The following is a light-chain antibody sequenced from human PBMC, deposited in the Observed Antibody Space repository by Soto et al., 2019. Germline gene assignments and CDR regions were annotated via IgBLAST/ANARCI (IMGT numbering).Light chain of an antibody. CDR1: SSDVGGYNY. Sequence: QSVLTQPASVSGSPGQSITISCTGTSSDVGGYNYVSWYQQHPGKAPRFVIYDVTNRPSGVSIRFSGSKSGNTASLTISGLQAEDEADYYCSSYTTSNTRQVVFGTGTKVTVL. V-gene: IGLV2-14*01. CDR3: SSYTTSNTRQVV. CDR2: DVT. J-gene: IGLJ1*01.